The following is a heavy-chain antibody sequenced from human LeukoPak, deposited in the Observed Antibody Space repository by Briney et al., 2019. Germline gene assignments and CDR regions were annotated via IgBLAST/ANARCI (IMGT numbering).Heavy chain of an antibody. V-gene: IGHV3-64D*06. Sequence: GGSLRLSCSASGFTFSVYAMHWVRQAPGKGLEYVSGISSNGGSTYYADSVKGRFTISRDNSKNTLFLQMSILRPDDTAVYFCVSDKAMVRGLILVRLDYWGQGTLVTVSS. J-gene: IGHJ4*02. CDR1: GFTFSVYA. CDR2: ISSNGGST. CDR3: VSDKAMVRGLILVRLDY. D-gene: IGHD3-10*01.